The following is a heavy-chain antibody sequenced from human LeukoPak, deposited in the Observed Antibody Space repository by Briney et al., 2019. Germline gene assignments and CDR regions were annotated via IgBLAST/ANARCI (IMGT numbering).Heavy chain of an antibody. J-gene: IGHJ1*01. D-gene: IGHD3-22*01. CDR2: ISGSGGST. CDR1: GFTYSNYA. V-gene: IGHV3-23*01. CDR3: ARAPSEIGGYYPEYFRH. Sequence: PGGSLRLSCAASGFTYSNYAMTWVRQAPGKGLEWVAGISGSGGSTYFADAVKGRFTISRDNSKNTVYLQMNSLRAEDTGVYYCARAPSEIGGYYPEYFRHWGQGTLVTVSS.